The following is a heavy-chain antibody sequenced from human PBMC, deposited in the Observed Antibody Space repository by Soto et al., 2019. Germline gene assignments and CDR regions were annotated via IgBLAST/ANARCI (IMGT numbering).Heavy chain of an antibody. CDR1: GGSFSDYY. CDR3: LSLVARAGP. D-gene: IGHD6-6*01. V-gene: IGHV4-34*01. CDR2: INYSGST. Sequence: QVQLQQWGAGLLKPSETLSLTCAVYGGSFSDYYWSWIRQPPGKGLEWIGEINYSGSTNYNPSLKSRVTMSVDTSKNQSSLKLSSVTAADMAMYYCLSLVARAGPWGQGTLVTVSS. J-gene: IGHJ5*02.